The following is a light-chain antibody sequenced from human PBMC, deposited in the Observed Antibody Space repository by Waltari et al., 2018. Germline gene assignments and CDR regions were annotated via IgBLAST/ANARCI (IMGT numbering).Light chain of an antibody. J-gene: IGKJ5*01. CDR2: APS. CDR1: QSIDRH. V-gene: IGKV1-39*01. Sequence: DIQLTQSPSSLSASVGDRVSITFRASQSIDRHFNWYQQKPGNAPRLLIYAPSTLQTGVPSRFSGSGSATDFTLTISILQPEECAAYYCQQTYSQITFGQGTRLEI. CDR3: QQTYSQIT.